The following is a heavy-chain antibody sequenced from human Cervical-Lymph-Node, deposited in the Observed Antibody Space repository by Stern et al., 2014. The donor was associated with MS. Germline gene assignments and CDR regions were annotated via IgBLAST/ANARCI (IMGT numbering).Heavy chain of an antibody. CDR1: GGSISNGSYY. D-gene: IGHD6-13*01. J-gene: IGHJ4*02. Sequence: QVQLQESGPGLVRPSQTLSLICTVSGGSISNGSYYWSWIRQDPGKGLEWIGYIHYSGSTFYNPSLKSRVTISIDTSKNHFSVKVASVTAADTAVYYCAREGARGAAGSWGQGTLVTVSS. CDR2: IHYSGST. CDR3: AREGARGAAGS. V-gene: IGHV4-31*03.